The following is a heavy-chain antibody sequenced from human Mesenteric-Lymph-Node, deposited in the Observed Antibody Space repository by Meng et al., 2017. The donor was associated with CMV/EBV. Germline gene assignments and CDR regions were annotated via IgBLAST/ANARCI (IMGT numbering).Heavy chain of an antibody. Sequence: SETLSLTCTVSGGSISSNYWSWIRQPPGKGLEWIGYIYYSGSANYSPSLKSRVTISVDRSKNQISVKLTSVTAADTAVYYCARFTDWDSSWYFDLWGRVTLVTVSS. CDR3: ARFTDWDSSWYFDL. CDR2: IYYSGSA. V-gene: IGHV4-59*01. CDR1: GGSISSNY. D-gene: IGHD1-7*01. J-gene: IGHJ2*01.